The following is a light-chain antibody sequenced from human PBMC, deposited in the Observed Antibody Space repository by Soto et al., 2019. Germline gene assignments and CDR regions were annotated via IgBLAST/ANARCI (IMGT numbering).Light chain of an antibody. J-gene: IGKJ1*01. CDR3: QHYYNWPPT. Sequence: EIVMTQSPATLSVSPGERATLSCRASQSVSSNLAWYQQKPGQAPRLLIYGASTRATGIPARFSGSGSGTEFTLTISSLQSEDFAVDYCQHYYNWPPTFGQGTKVEIK. CDR1: QSVSSN. CDR2: GAS. V-gene: IGKV3-15*01.